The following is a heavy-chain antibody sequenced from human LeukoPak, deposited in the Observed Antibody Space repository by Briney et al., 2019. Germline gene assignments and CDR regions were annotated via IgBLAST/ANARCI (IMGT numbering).Heavy chain of an antibody. CDR2: INPSGGST. CDR3: ARGVAAGAF. Sequence: ASVKVSCKASGYTFTSYYIHWVRQAPGQGLEWMGIINPSGGSTNYAQKFQGRVTMTRVTSTSTVYMELSSLISDDTAVYYCARGVAAGAFWGQGTLVTVSS. CDR1: GYTFTSYY. V-gene: IGHV1-46*01. D-gene: IGHD2-15*01. J-gene: IGHJ4*02.